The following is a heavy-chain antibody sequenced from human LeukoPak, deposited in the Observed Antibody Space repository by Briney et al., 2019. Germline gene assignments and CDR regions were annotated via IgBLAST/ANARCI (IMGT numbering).Heavy chain of an antibody. V-gene: IGHV3-49*03. J-gene: IGHJ4*02. CDR2: IRSRAYGGTI. CDR1: GFTFGDYA. Sequence: GGSLRLSCTASGFTFGDYAMSWFRQAPGKGLEWVGFIRSRAYGGTIECAASVKGRFIISRDDSKSIAYLQMNSLKTEDTAVYYCTATVFGVVVLDHWGQGSLVTVSS. D-gene: IGHD3-3*01. CDR3: TATVFGVVVLDH.